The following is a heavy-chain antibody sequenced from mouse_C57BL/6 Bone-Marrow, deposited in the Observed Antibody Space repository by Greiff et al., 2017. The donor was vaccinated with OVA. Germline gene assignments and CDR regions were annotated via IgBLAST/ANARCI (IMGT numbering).Heavy chain of an antibody. CDR1: GFNIKNTY. V-gene: IGHV14-3*01. CDR2: IDPANGNT. CDR3: ARYDGHYFDY. Sequence: VQLQQSVAELVRPGASVKLSCTASGFNIKNTYMHGVKQRPEQGLEWIGRIDPANGNTKYAPKFQGKATITADTSSNTAYLQLSSLTSEDTAIYYCARYDGHYFDYWGQGTTLTVSS. J-gene: IGHJ2*01. D-gene: IGHD2-3*01.